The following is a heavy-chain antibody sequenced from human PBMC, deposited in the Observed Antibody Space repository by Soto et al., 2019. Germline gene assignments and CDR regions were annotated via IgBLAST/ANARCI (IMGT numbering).Heavy chain of an antibody. CDR2: INAGNGNT. V-gene: IGHV1-3*01. D-gene: IGHD6-19*01. J-gene: IGHJ4*02. CDR3: ARVIGGWYSFDY. CDR1: GYTFTSYA. Sequence: QVQLVQSGAEVKKPGASVKDSCKASGYTFTSYAMHWVRQAPGQRLEWMGWINAGNGNTKYSQKFQGRVTITRDTSASTAYLDLSSPRSEDRAVYCCARVIGGWYSFDYLGEGTLVSVSS.